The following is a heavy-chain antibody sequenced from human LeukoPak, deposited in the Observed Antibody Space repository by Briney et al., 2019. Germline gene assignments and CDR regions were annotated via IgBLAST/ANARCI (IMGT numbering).Heavy chain of an antibody. CDR2: VHYSRNT. CDR1: GGSISTYY. Sequence: SETLSLTCTVSGGSISTYYWSWIRQPPGKGLEWIGHVHYSRNTNSNPSLKSRITMSVDTSKNQFSLKLSSVTAADTAVYFCARDTFYSETGSFEDWFDPWGQGTLVTVSS. J-gene: IGHJ5*02. D-gene: IGHD3-10*01. CDR3: ARDTFYSETGSFEDWFDP. V-gene: IGHV4-59*01.